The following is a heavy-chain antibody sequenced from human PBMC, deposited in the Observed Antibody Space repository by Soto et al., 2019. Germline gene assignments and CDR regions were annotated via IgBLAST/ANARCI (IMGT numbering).Heavy chain of an antibody. CDR1: GGSISSYY. Sequence: SETLSLTCTVSGGSISSYYWTWIRQPPGKGLEWIGYIYYSGITNYNPSLKSRATISVDTSKNQFSLKLSSVTAADTAVYYCARAYSSSSGLLFDPRGQGTLVTVSS. CDR3: ARAYSSSSGLLFDP. D-gene: IGHD6-6*01. J-gene: IGHJ5*02. CDR2: IYYSGIT. V-gene: IGHV4-59*12.